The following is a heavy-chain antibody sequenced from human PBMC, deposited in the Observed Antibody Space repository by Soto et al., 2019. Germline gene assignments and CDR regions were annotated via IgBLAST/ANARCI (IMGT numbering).Heavy chain of an antibody. CDR2: LYDGIGS. V-gene: IGHV3-53*01. D-gene: IGHD1-1*01. J-gene: IGHJ3*01. CDR3: ASWHEREHAYDV. CDR1: GLTVSGTKY. Sequence: DVQLVESGGGLIQPGESLRLSCAAFGLTVSGTKYVAGVRQAPGKGLEWVSALYDGIGSFYADSVKGRFTTSSDRSKSTVYLQMNDLRPDDTAVYYCASWHEREHAYDVWGQGTTVIVSS.